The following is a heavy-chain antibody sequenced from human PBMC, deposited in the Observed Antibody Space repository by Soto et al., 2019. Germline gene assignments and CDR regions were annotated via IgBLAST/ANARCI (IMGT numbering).Heavy chain of an antibody. CDR1: GFTFSSYG. V-gene: IGHV3-33*01. D-gene: IGHD5-18*01. J-gene: IGHJ4*02. CDR2: IWYDGSNK. CDR3: ARWGTGDTAMGLDY. Sequence: QVQLVESGGGVVQPGRSLRLSCAASGFTFSSYGMHWVRQAPGKGLEWVAVIWYDGSNKYYADSVKGRFTISRDNSKNTLYLQMNSLRAEDTAVYYCARWGTGDTAMGLDYWGQGTLVTVSS.